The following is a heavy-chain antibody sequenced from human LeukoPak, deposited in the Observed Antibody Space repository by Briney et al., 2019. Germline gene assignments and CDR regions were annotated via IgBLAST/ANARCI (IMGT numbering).Heavy chain of an antibody. CDR1: GYTFTGYY. V-gene: IGHV1-2*06. J-gene: IGHJ4*02. D-gene: IGHD3-22*01. Sequence: ASVKVSCKASGYTFTGYYMHWVRQAPGQGLEWMGRINPNSGGTNYAQKLQGRVTMTRDTYISTAYMELSRLRSDDTAVYYCARAWDSSGYYLIDYWGQGTLVTVSS. CDR2: INPNSGGT. CDR3: ARAWDSSGYYLIDY.